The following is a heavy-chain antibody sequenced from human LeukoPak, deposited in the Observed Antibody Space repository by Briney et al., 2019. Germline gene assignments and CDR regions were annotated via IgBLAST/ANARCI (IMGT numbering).Heavy chain of an antibody. D-gene: IGHD1-26*01. CDR1: GGSISSYY. J-gene: IGHJ5*02. CDR2: IHDSGST. V-gene: IGHV4-59*01. Sequence: SETLSLTCAVSGGSISSYYWSWIRQPPGKGLEWIGYIHDSGSTNYNPSLNNRVTFSLDTSKNQFFLKLSSVTAADAAVYYCATYIVGAYNWCDPWGQGTLVTVSS. CDR3: ATYIVGAYNWCDP.